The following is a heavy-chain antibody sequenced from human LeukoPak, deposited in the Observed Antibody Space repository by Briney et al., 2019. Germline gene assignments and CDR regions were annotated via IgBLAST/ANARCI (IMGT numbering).Heavy chain of an antibody. V-gene: IGHV3-9*03. CDR1: GFTFDDYA. D-gene: IGHD6-13*01. CDR2: ISWNSGSV. J-gene: IGHJ3*02. CDR3: AKDRAAAGHDAFDI. Sequence: GGSLRLSCAASGFTFDDYAMHWVRQAPGKGLEWVSGISWNSGSVDYADSVKGRFTISRDNAKNSLYLQMNNLRAEDMALYYCAKDRAAAGHDAFDIWGQGTMVTVSP.